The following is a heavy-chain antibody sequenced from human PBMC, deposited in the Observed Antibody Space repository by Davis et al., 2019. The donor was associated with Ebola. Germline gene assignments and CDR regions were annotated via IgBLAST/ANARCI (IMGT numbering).Heavy chain of an antibody. V-gene: IGHV4-39*01. CDR3: ARTTEVDY. CDR2: MSYSGRA. J-gene: IGHJ4*02. D-gene: IGHD4-23*01. CDR1: GGSISTSSYY. Sequence: SETLSLTCTVSGGSISTSSYYWSWIRQPPGKRLDWIGSMSYSGRAYYNPSLKSRVTLSVDTSKNQFSLKMNSMTAADTAVYFCARTTEVDYWGQRTVVTVSS.